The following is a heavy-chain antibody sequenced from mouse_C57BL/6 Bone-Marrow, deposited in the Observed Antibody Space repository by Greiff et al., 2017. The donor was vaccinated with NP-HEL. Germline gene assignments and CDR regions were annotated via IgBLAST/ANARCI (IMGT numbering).Heavy chain of an antibody. J-gene: IGHJ4*01. V-gene: IGHV5-17*01. CDR1: GFTFSDYG. CDR2: ISSGSSTI. Sequence: EVLLVESGGGLVKPGGSLKLSCAASGFTFSDYGMHWVRQAPEKGLEWVAYISSGSSTIYYADTVKGRFTISRDNAKNTLFLQMTSLRSEDTAMYYCARGSEGGAMDYWGQGTSVTVSS. CDR3: ARGSEGGAMDY.